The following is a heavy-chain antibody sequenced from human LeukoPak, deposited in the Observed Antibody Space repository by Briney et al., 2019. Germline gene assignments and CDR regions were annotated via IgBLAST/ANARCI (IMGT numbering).Heavy chain of an antibody. V-gene: IGHV1-46*01. D-gene: IGHD6-13*01. CDR3: ARDLGIAAAGTCPDH. CDR2: INPSGGST. CDR1: GYTFTSYY. J-gene: IGHJ4*02. Sequence: ASVKVSCKASGYTFTSYYMHWVRQAPGQGLEWMGIINPSGGSTSYAQKFQGRVTMTRDMSTSTVYMELSSLRSEDTAVYYCARDLGIAAAGTCPDHWGQGTLVTVSS.